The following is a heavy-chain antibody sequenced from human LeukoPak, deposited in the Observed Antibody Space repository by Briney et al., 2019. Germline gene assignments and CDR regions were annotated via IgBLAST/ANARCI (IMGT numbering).Heavy chain of an antibody. CDR3: ATSLGYDILTGYYTGPFDY. D-gene: IGHD3-9*01. CDR1: GYTLTELS. V-gene: IGHV1-24*01. J-gene: IGHJ4*02. CDR2: FDPEDGET. Sequence: GASVKVSCKVSGYTLTELSMHWVRQAPGKGLEWMGGFDPEDGETIYAQKFQGRVTMTEDTSTDTAYMELSSLRSEDTAVYYCATSLGYDILTGYYTGPFDYWGQGTLVTVSS.